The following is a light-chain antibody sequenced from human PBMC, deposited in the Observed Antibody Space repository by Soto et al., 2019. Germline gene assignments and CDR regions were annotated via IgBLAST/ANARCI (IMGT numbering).Light chain of an antibody. CDR3: CSYAGSYTPHVV. J-gene: IGLJ2*01. CDR2: DVS. Sequence: QSALTQPRSVSGSPGQSVTISCTGTSSYVGGYNYVSWYQQHPGKAPKLMIYDVSTRPSGVPDRFSGSKSGNTASLTISGLQAEDEAYYYCCSYAGSYTPHVVFGGGTKLTVL. V-gene: IGLV2-11*01. CDR1: SSYVGGYNY.